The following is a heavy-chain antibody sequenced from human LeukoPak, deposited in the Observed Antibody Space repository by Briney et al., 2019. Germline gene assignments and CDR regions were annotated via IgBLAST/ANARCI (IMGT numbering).Heavy chain of an antibody. D-gene: IGHD2-2*01. J-gene: IGHJ5*02. Sequence: PSETLSLTCAVYGGSFSGYYWSWSRQPPGKGLEWIGEINHSGSTNYNPSLKSRVTISVDTSKNQFSLKLSSVTAADTAVYYCARGDCSSTRCYGFDPWGQGTLVTVSS. CDR1: GGSFSGYY. CDR3: ARGDCSSTRCYGFDP. CDR2: INHSGST. V-gene: IGHV4-34*01.